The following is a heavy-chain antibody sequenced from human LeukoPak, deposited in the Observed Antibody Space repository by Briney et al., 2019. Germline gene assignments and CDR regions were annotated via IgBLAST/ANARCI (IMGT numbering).Heavy chain of an antibody. J-gene: IGHJ4*02. V-gene: IGHV3-74*01. D-gene: IGHD6-13*01. CDR3: ARGYIAAPGIHY. CDR2: INGDGSST. CDR1: GFTFSSYW. Sequence: GGSLRLSCAASGFTFSSYWMHWVRQAPGKGLVWVSRINGDGSSTTYVDSVMGRFTISRDNAKNTLYLQMNSVRVEDTAVYYCARGYIAAPGIHYWGQGTLVTVSS.